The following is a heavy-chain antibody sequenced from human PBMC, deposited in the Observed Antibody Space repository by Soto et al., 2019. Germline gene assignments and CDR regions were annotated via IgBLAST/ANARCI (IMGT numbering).Heavy chain of an antibody. J-gene: IGHJ4*02. V-gene: IGHV4-59*01. CDR2: IYYSGTT. D-gene: IGHD3-10*01. CDR3: ARESYYGSGATVVGY. Sequence: SETLSLTCTVSGGSISGYYWSWIRQPPGKGLEWIGYIYYSGTTSYNPSLNSRVTMSVDTSKNQFSLKVNSVTAADTAVYYCARESYYGSGATVVGYWGQGTLVTVSS. CDR1: GGSISGYY.